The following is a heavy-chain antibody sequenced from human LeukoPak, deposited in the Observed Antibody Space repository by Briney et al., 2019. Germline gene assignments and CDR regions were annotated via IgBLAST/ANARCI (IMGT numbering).Heavy chain of an antibody. V-gene: IGHV1-18*01. J-gene: IGHJ4*02. CDR1: GYTFTSYG. CDR3: ASTAYYYDSSGYYFDY. D-gene: IGHD3-22*01. CDR2: ISAYNGNT. Sequence: ASVKVSCKASGYTFTSYGISWVRQAPGQGLEWMGWISAYNGNTNYAQKLQGRVTMTTDTSTSTAYMELRSLRSDDTAVYYCASTAYYYDSSGYYFDYWVQGTLVTVSS.